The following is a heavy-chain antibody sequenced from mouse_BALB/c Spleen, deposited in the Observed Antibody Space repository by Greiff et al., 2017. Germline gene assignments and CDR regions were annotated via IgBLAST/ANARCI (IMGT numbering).Heavy chain of an antibody. V-gene: IGHV5-17*02. CDR2: ISSGSSTI. Sequence: EVQGVESGGGLVQPGGSRKLSCAASGFTFSSFGMHWVRQAPEKGLEWVAYISSGSSTIYYADTVKGRFTISRDNPKNTLFLQMTSLRSEDTAMYYCARGITTAKAYWGQGTLVTVSA. D-gene: IGHD1-2*01. J-gene: IGHJ3*01. CDR1: GFTFSSFG. CDR3: ARGITTAKAY.